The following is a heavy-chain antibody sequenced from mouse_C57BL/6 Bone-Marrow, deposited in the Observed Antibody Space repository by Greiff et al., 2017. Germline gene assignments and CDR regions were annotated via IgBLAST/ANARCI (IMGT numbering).Heavy chain of an antibody. CDR2: IYPGGGYT. J-gene: IGHJ3*01. D-gene: IGHD3-2*02. CDR3: ARKGIDSSGPGWFAY. Sequence: QVQLQQSGAELVRPGTSVKMSCKASGYTFTNYWIGWAKQRPGHGLEWIGDIYPGGGYTNYNEKFKGKATLTADKSSSTAYMQFSSLTSEDSAIYYCARKGIDSSGPGWFAYWGQGTLVTVSA. CDR1: GYTFTNYW. V-gene: IGHV1-63*01.